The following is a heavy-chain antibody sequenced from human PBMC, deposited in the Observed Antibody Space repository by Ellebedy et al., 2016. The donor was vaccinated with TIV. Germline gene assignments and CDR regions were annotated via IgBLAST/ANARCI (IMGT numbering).Heavy chain of an antibody. CDR1: GGTFSSYA. J-gene: IGHJ4*02. CDR2: IIPIFGTA. V-gene: IGHV1-69*13. CDR3: ATRGPIDFAVEGDY. Sequence: SVKVSCXASGGTFSSYAISWVRQAPGQGLEWMGGIIPIFGTANYAQKFQGRVTITADESTSTAYMELRSLTSDDTAVYYCATRGPIDFAVEGDYWGQGTLVTVSS. D-gene: IGHD3-9*01.